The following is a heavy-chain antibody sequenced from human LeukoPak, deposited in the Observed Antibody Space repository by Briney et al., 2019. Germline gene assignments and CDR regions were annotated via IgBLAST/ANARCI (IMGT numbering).Heavy chain of an antibody. J-gene: IGHJ4*02. CDR2: INSNGGTT. Sequence: PGGSLRLSCSASGFTFSSFPMHWVRQAPGKGLEYVSGINSNGGTTYYADSLKGRFTISRDNSKNTLYLHMGSLRAEDTAVYYCVKAYGGIVFDQWGQGILVTVSS. CDR1: GFTFSSFP. D-gene: IGHD4-23*01. CDR3: VKAYGGIVFDQ. V-gene: IGHV3-64D*09.